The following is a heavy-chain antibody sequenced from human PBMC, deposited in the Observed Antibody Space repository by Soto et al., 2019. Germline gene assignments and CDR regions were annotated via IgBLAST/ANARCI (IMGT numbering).Heavy chain of an antibody. J-gene: IGHJ4*02. CDR2: IYYSGST. Sequence: QLQLQESGPGLVKPSETLSLTCTVSGGSISSSSYYWGWIRQPPGKGLEWIGSIYYSGSTYYNPALQSRVTISVDTSKIQFSLKLSSVTAADTAVYYCARHAVHSSGFIDYWGQGTLVTVSS. CDR3: ARHAVHSSGFIDY. D-gene: IGHD6-19*01. CDR1: GGSISSSSYY. V-gene: IGHV4-39*01.